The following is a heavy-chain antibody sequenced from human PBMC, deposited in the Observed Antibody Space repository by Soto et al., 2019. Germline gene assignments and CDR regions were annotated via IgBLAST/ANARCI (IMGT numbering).Heavy chain of an antibody. D-gene: IGHD3-22*01. CDR3: ARDVNDSSGSQGFDY. J-gene: IGHJ4*02. CDR1: GDSVISNNYY. V-gene: IGHV4-31*03. Sequence: PSETLSLTCTFIGDSVISNNYYWSWIRQRPGKGLEWIGYIHYSGDSYDNPSLTSRITMSMDVSKNQFSLNLRSVTAADTAIYYCARDVNDSSGSQGFDYWGQGTLVTVSS. CDR2: IHYSGDS.